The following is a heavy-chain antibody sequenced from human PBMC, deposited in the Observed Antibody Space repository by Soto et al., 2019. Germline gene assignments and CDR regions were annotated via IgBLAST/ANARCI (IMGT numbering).Heavy chain of an antibody. CDR2: IYATGTT. J-gene: IGHJ5*02. CDR1: GASISGFY. Sequence: SETLSLTCTVSGASISGFYWSWIRKSAGKGLEWIGRIYATGTTDYNPSLKSRVMVSVDTSKKQFSLKLRSVTAADTAVYYCVRDGTKTLRDWFDPWGQG. CDR3: VRDGTKTLRDWFDP. V-gene: IGHV4-4*07. D-gene: IGHD1-1*01.